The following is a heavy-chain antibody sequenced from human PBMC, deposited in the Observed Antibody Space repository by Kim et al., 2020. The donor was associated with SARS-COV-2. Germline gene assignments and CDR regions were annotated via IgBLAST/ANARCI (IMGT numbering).Heavy chain of an antibody. CDR1: GFTFSSYS. CDR2: MFSNSGYI. V-gene: IGHV3-21*01. J-gene: IGHJ5*02. CDR3: ARDGNYYASGAGFDP. Sequence: GGSLRLSCAASGFTFSSYSMNWVRQAPGKGLEWVSSMFSNSGYISYADSVKGRFTISRDNAKNSLYLQMNSLRAEDTAVYYCARDGNYYASGAGFDPWGQGTLVTVSS. D-gene: IGHD3-10*01.